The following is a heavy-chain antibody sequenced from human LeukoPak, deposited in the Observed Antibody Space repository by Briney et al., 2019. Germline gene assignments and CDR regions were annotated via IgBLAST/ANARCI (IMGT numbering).Heavy chain of an antibody. D-gene: IGHD2-2*02. Sequence: QPGGSLRLSCAASGFTFSSYWMSWVRQAPGKGLEWVGNIKQDGSEKYYVDSVKGRFTISRDNAKNSLYLQMNSLRAEDTAVYYCAREGTICSSTSCYIPDWFDPWGQGTLVTVSS. CDR3: AREGTICSSTSCYIPDWFDP. J-gene: IGHJ5*02. CDR2: IKQDGSEK. V-gene: IGHV3-7*01. CDR1: GFTFSSYW.